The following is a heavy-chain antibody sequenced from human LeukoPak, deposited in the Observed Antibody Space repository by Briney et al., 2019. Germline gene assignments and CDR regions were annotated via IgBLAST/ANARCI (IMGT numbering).Heavy chain of an antibody. Sequence: PSETLSLTCAAYGGSFSDYYWSWIRQSPGKGLEWIGESNHSGNTNYNPFLKSRVTILVDTSKNQFSLKLRSVTAADTAVYYCAKEAILGSYNWFDPWGQGTLVTVSS. J-gene: IGHJ5*02. D-gene: IGHD3-3*01. CDR1: GGSFSDYY. CDR2: SNHSGNT. CDR3: AKEAILGSYNWFDP. V-gene: IGHV4-34*01.